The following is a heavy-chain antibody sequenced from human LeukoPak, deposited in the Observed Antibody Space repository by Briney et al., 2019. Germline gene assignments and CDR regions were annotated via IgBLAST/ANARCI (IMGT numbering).Heavy chain of an antibody. D-gene: IGHD4-17*01. J-gene: IGHJ3*02. CDR2: INPNSGGT. V-gene: IGHV1-2*06. CDR3: AITADYGDYGDAFDI. CDR1: GYTFTGYY. Sequence: ASVKVSCKASGYTFTGYYMHWVRQAPGQGLEWMGRINPNSGGTNYAQKFQGRVTMTRDTSISTAYMELSRLRSDDTAVYYCAITADYGDYGDAFDIWGQGQWSPSLQ.